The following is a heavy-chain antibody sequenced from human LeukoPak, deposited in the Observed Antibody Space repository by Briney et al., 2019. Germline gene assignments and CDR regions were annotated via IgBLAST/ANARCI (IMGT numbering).Heavy chain of an antibody. CDR1: GGSISSYY. D-gene: IGHD6-13*01. V-gene: IGHV4-59*07. J-gene: IGHJ4*02. CDR3: ARGGSSWDEGFDY. Sequence: PSDTLSLTCTVSGGSISSYYWSWIRQPPGKGLEWIGYIYYSGSTNYNPSLKSRVTISVDTSKNQFSLKLSSVTAADTAVYYCARGGSSWDEGFDYWGQGTLVTVSS. CDR2: IYYSGST.